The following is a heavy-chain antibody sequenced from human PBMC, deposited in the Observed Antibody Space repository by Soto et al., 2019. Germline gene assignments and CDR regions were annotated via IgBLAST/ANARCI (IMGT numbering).Heavy chain of an antibody. J-gene: IGHJ5*02. Sequence: SETLSLTCTVSGGSISSYYWSWIRQPPGKGLEWIGYIYYSGSTNYNPSLKSRVTISVDTSKNQFSLKLSSVTAADTAVYYCARDYWGVVNTRGFDPWGQGTLVTVSS. V-gene: IGHV4-59*01. D-gene: IGHD3-3*01. CDR2: IYYSGST. CDR3: ARDYWGVVNTRGFDP. CDR1: GGSISSYY.